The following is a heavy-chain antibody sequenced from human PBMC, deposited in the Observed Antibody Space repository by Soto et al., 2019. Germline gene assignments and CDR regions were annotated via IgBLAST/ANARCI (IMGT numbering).Heavy chain of an antibody. CDR2: ISAYNGNT. D-gene: IGHD1-26*01. CDR3: ARDRYSGSYYGLGRADTWRFGDAFDI. CDR1: GYTFTSYG. V-gene: IGHV1-18*01. J-gene: IGHJ3*02. Sequence: QVQLVQSGAEVKKPGASVKVSCKASGYTFTSYGISWVRQAPGQGLEWMGWISAYNGNTNYAQKLQGRVTMTTDTSTRTAYMELRSLRSDDTAVYYCARDRYSGSYYGLGRADTWRFGDAFDIWGQGTMVTVSS.